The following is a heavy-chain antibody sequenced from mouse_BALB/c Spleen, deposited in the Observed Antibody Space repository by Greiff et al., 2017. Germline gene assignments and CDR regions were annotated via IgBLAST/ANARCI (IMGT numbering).Heavy chain of an antibody. CDR3: ARREDYYGSYAMDY. V-gene: IGHV14-3*02. CDR2: IDPANGNT. CDR1: GFNIKDTY. D-gene: IGHD1-2*01. Sequence: EVQLQQSGAELVKPGASVKLSCTASGFNIKDTYMHWVKQRPEQGLEWIGRIDPANGNTKYDPKFQGKATITADTSSNTAYLQLSSLTSEDTAVYYCARREDYYGSYAMDYWGQGTSVTVSS. J-gene: IGHJ4*01.